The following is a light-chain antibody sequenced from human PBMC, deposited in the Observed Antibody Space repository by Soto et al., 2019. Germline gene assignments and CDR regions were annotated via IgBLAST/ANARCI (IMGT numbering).Light chain of an antibody. Sequence: QSVLTQPPSVSEAPGQRVTISCTGSSSNIGAGYEAHWYQQVPGTAPKLLIYENNTRPSGVPDRFSGSKSGNSASLAITGLQAEDEAEYYGQSYDGRLSGYVFGTGTPLTVL. CDR1: SSNIGAGYE. J-gene: IGLJ1*01. CDR2: ENN. CDR3: QSYDGRLSGYV. V-gene: IGLV1-40*01.